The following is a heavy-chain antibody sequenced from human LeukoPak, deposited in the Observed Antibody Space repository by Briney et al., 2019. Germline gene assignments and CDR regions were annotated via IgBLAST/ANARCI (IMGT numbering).Heavy chain of an antibody. D-gene: IGHD6-19*01. Sequence: ASVKVSCKASGYTFTGYYMHWVRQAPGQGLEWMGWINPNSGGTNYAQKFQGRVTMTRDTSISTAYMELSRLRSDDTAVYYCARTSSGWYQRYYFDYWGQGTLATVSS. CDR2: INPNSGGT. V-gene: IGHV1-2*02. CDR3: ARTSSGWYQRYYFDY. J-gene: IGHJ4*02. CDR1: GYTFTGYY.